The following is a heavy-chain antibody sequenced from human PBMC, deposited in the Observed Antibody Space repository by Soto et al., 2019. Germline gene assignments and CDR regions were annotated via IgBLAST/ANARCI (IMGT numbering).Heavy chain of an antibody. D-gene: IGHD3-22*01. CDR3: ARDQLYYNDISGRPLNAFDV. Sequence: PGGSLSLSCAASGFTFRNYGMNWVRQAPGQGREGGSYIGIGSSTKYYADSVKGRFTISRDNAKNSLYLQMNSLRAEDTAVYYCARDQLYYNDISGRPLNAFDVWGQGTMVTVSS. J-gene: IGHJ3*01. CDR2: IGIGSSTK. V-gene: IGHV3-48*01. CDR1: GFTFRNYG.